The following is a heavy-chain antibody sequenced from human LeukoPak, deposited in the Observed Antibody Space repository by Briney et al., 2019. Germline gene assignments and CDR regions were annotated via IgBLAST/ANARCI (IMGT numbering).Heavy chain of an antibody. J-gene: IGHJ4*02. CDR3: ARGHIATAGTVFDY. CDR1: GGSFSGFY. Sequence: SETLSLTCGVHGGSFSGFYWSWIRQSPGKGLEWLGEINHRGSTSYNPSLKSRVTISIDTSKNQFSLNLSSVTAADTAVYYCARGHIATAGTVFDYWGQGTLVTVSS. CDR2: INHRGST. D-gene: IGHD6-13*01. V-gene: IGHV4-34*01.